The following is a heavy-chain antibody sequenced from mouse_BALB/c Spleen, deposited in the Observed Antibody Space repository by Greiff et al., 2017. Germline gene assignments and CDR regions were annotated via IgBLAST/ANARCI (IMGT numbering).Heavy chain of an antibody. CDR2: INPGSGGT. CDR3: ARSDGWFAY. D-gene: IGHD2-3*01. V-gene: IGHV1-54*01. Sequence: QVQLQQSGAELVRPGTSVKVSCKASGYVFTNYLIEWVKQRPGQVLEWIGVINPGSGGTNYNEKFKGKATLTADKSSSTAYMQLSSLTSDDSAVYFCARSDGWFAYWGQGTLVTVSA. J-gene: IGHJ3*01. CDR1: GYVFTNYL.